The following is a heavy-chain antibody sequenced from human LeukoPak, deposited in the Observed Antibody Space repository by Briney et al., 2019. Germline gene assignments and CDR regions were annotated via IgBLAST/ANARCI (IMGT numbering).Heavy chain of an antibody. CDR2: ISSSSSTI. J-gene: IGHJ3*02. CDR1: GFTFSSYS. D-gene: IGHD2-21*02. CDR3: AREGVGGGDCYIDDAFDI. V-gene: IGHV3-48*04. Sequence: GGSLRLSCAASGFTFSSYSMNWVRQAPGKGLEWVSYISSSSSTIYYADSVKGRFTISRDNAKNSLYLQMNSLRAEDTAVYYCAREGVGGGDCYIDDAFDIWGQGTMVTVSS.